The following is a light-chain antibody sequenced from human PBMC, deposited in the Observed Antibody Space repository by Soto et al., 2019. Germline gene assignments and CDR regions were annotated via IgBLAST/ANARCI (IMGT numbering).Light chain of an antibody. CDR3: QQYGSSPPWT. Sequence: EIVLTQSPGTLSLSPGERATLSCRASQSVSGSYLAWYQQKPGQAPRLLIYGASSRATGIPDRFSGSGSGTDFTLTISRLEPEDVAVYYCQQYGSSPPWTFGQGTKVEIK. J-gene: IGKJ1*01. CDR1: QSVSGSY. V-gene: IGKV3-20*01. CDR2: GAS.